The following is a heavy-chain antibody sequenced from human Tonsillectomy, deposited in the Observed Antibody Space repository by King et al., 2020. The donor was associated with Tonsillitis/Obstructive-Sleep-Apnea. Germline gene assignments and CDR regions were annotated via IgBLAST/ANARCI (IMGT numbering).Heavy chain of an antibody. J-gene: IGHJ6*03. D-gene: IGHD2-2*01. V-gene: IGHV4-34*01. Sequence: QVQLQQWGAGLLKPSETLSLTCAVYGDSFSGYYWSWIRQPPGKGLEWIGEINHSGSTNYNPSLKSRVTISVDPSKNQFSLKLSSVTAADTAVYYYARGEIVVVPAATGYYYYMDVWGKGTTVTVSS. CDR3: ARGEIVVVPAATGYYYYMDV. CDR2: INHSGST. CDR1: GDSFSGYY.